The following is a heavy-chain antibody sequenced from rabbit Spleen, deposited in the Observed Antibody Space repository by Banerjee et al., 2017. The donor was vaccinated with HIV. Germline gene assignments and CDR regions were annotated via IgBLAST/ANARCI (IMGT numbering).Heavy chain of an antibody. Sequence: QEQLEESGGGLVKPGGTLALSCKASGFTLSSYWLCWVRQAPGKGLEWIACIDIGSSGFTYFASWAKGRFTISKTSSTTVTLQMTSLTAADTATYFCARDTSSSFSSYGMDLWGPGTLVTVS. CDR1: GFTLSSYW. CDR2: IDIGSSGFT. CDR3: ARDTSSSFSSYGMDL. D-gene: IGHD1-1*01. J-gene: IGHJ6*01. V-gene: IGHV1S45*01.